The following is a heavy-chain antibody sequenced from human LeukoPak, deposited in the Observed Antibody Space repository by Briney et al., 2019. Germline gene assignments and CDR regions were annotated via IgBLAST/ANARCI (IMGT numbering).Heavy chain of an antibody. CDR1: GFTFDDYG. CDR2: ISYDGSNK. CDR3: AQTRGTYYFDY. J-gene: IGHJ4*02. D-gene: IGHD3-10*01. V-gene: IGHV3-30*03. Sequence: GGSLRLSCAASGFTFDDYGMSWVRQAPGKGLEWVAVISYDGSNKYYADSVKGRFTISRDNSKNTLYLQMNSLRAEDTAVYYCAQTRGTYYFDYWGQGTLVTVSS.